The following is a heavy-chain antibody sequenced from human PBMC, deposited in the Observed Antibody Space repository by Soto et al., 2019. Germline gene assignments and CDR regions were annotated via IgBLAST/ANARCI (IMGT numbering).Heavy chain of an antibody. J-gene: IGHJ4*01. CDR3: TRVQALQHTRSNDC. CDR2: ISHTGTP. D-gene: IGHD1-1*01. CDR1: GASITTNY. Sequence: SETLSLTCTVSGASITTNYWSWILQPPWKELEWIGYISHTGTPTYNPSLNSRVTMSLDTWKNQISLKMTSVTAADTAIYYCTRVQALQHTRSNDCWGQGTLVTVSS. V-gene: IGHV4-59*01.